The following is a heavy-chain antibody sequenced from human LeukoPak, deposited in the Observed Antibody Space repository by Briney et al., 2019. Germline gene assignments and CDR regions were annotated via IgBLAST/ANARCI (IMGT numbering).Heavy chain of an antibody. D-gene: IGHD5/OR15-5a*01. Sequence: GGSLRLSCVASGFTFSSYSMNWVRQAPGKGLEWVSSISSSSSHIYYADSVKGRFTISRDNSKNTLFLQMNSLRVEDTAVYYCAKDHHNVYLFYTKGFDPWGQGTLVIVSS. CDR1: GFTFSSYS. J-gene: IGHJ5*02. CDR3: AKDHHNVYLFYTKGFDP. CDR2: ISSSSSHI. V-gene: IGHV3-21*01.